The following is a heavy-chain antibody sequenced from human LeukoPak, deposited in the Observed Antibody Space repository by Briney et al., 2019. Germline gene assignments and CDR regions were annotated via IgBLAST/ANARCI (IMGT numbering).Heavy chain of an antibody. CDR1: GFTFSSYA. J-gene: IGHJ4*02. Sequence: SGGSLRLSCAASGFTFSSYAMHWVRQAPGKGLEWVAVISYDGSNKYYADSVKGRFTISRDNAKNSLYLQMNSLRAEDTAVYYCARAGGYHRFDYWGQGTLVTVSS. CDR2: ISYDGSNK. CDR3: ARAGGYHRFDY. D-gene: IGHD5-12*01. V-gene: IGHV3-30*07.